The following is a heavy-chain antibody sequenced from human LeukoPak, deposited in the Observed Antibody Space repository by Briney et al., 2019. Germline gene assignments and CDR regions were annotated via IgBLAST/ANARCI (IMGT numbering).Heavy chain of an antibody. D-gene: IGHD6-13*01. V-gene: IGHV3-7*02. J-gene: IGHJ3*02. Sequence: GGSLRLSCTVSGFTLNTHWMNWVRQAPGKGLEWVANINPDGNQKFYVGSVEGRFTISRDNAKDSLYLQMNSLRVEDTAVYYCVGRSSSSLPSIWGQGTMVTVSS. CDR3: VGRSSSSLPSI. CDR2: INPDGNQK. CDR1: GFTLNTHW.